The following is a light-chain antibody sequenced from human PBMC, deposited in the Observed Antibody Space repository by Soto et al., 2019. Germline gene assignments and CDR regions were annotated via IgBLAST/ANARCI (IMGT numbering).Light chain of an antibody. V-gene: IGKV3-11*01. J-gene: IGKJ1*01. CDR2: DAS. CDR3: QQRGNWPPT. CDR1: QSVSSY. Sequence: EIVLTQSPATLSLSPGERATLSCRASQSVSSYLVWYQQKPGQAPRLLIYDASNRATGIPARFSGSGSGTDITLSISSLEPEDFAVYYCQQRGNWPPTFGQGTKVEVK.